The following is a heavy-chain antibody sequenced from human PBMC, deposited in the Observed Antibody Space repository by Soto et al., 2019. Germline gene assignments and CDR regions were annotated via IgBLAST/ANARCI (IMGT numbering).Heavy chain of an antibody. D-gene: IGHD3-10*01. CDR3: ARSGGFFFDY. J-gene: IGHJ4*02. CDR1: SDSISSNYW. CDR2: IYHSGST. V-gene: IGHV4-4*02. Sequence: PSETLSLTCALSSDSISSNYWWSWVRQPPRKGLEWIGEIYHSGSTNYNPSLKSRVTILVDTSKNHFSLKLSSVTAADTAVYYCARSGGFFFDYWGLGTLVTVSS.